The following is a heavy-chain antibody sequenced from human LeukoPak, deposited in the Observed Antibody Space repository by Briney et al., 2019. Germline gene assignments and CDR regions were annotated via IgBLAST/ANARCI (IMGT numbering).Heavy chain of an antibody. V-gene: IGHV3-9*01. J-gene: IGHJ4*02. CDR2: ISWNSGSI. Sequence: GGSLRLSCAASGFTFDDYAMLWVRQAPGKGLEWVSGISWNSGSIGYADSVKGRFTISRDNAKNTLYLQMNSLRAEDTAVYYCAKDGDSSNFDYWGQGTLVTVSS. CDR3: AKDGDSSNFDY. CDR1: GFTFDDYA. D-gene: IGHD6-13*01.